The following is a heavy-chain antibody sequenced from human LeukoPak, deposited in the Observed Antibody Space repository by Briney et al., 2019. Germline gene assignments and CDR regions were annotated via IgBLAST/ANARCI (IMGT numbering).Heavy chain of an antibody. D-gene: IGHD6-19*01. CDR1: GGSISSYY. CDR2: IYYSGST. J-gene: IGHJ4*02. CDR3: ARHSSGWYYFDY. V-gene: IGHV4-59*08. Sequence: PSETLPLTCTVSGGSISSYYWSWLRQPPGKGLEWIGYIYYSGSTNYNPSLKSRVTISVDTSKNQFSLKLSSVTAADTAVYYCARHSSGWYYFDYWGQGTLVTVSS.